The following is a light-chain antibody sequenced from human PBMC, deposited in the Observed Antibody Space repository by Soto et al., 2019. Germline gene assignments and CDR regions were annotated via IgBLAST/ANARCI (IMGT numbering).Light chain of an antibody. J-gene: IGKJ1*01. CDR2: GAS. CDR3: QQYGSSGT. Sequence: LTKSPATLSVSPVERATLSCRASQSVSSSLAWYQQKPGQAPGTLIYGASNRATGIPDRFSGSGSGTDFTLTISRLEPEDFAVYYCQQYGSSGTFGQGTKV. V-gene: IGKV3-20*01. CDR1: QSVSSS.